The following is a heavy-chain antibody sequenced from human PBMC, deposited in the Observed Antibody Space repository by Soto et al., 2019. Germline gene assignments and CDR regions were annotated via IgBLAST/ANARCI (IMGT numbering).Heavy chain of an antibody. V-gene: IGHV4-30-4*01. D-gene: IGHD3-22*01. CDR1: GGSISSGDYY. J-gene: IGHJ4*02. CDR3: AREVVAGSSGYCDY. CDR2: IYYSGST. Sequence: LSLTCTVSGGSISSGDYYWSWIRQPPGKGLEWIGYIYYSGSTYYNPSLKSRVTISVDTSKNQFSLKLSSVTAADTAVYYCAREVVAGSSGYCDYWGQGTLVTVSS.